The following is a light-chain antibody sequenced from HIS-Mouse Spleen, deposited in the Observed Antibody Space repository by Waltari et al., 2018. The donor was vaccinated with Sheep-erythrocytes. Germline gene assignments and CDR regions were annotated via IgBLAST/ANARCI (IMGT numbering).Light chain of an antibody. CDR1: QSISSY. Sequence: DIQMTQSPSSLSASVGDRVTITCRASQSISSYLNWYQQKPGKAPKLLIYAASNLETGVPSRFSGSGSGTDFTFTISSLQPEDIATYYCQQYDNLFTFGPGTKVDIK. V-gene: IGKV1-33*01. CDR2: AAS. J-gene: IGKJ3*01. CDR3: QQYDNLFT.